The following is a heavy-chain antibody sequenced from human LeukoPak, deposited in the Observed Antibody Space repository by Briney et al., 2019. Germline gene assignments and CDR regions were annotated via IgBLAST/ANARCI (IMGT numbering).Heavy chain of an antibody. Sequence: GGSLRLSCAASGFTFSSYEMNWVRQAPGKGLEWVANIKQDGSEKYYVDSVKGRFTISRDNAKNSLYLQMNSLRAEDTAVYYCARLLLWFGEGNYYFDYWGQGTLVTVSS. CDR1: GFTFSSYE. D-gene: IGHD3-10*01. V-gene: IGHV3-7*03. CDR2: IKQDGSEK. CDR3: ARLLLWFGEGNYYFDY. J-gene: IGHJ4*02.